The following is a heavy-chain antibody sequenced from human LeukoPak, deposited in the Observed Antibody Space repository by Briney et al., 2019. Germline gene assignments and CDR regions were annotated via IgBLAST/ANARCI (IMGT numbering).Heavy chain of an antibody. J-gene: IGHJ1*01. CDR2: ISYDGSNK. D-gene: IGHD4-17*01. CDR1: GFTFSSYA. Sequence: GGSLRLSCAASGFTFSSYAMHWVRQAPGKGLEWVAVISYDGSNKYYADSVKGRFTISRDNSKNTLYLQMNSLRAEDTAVYYCARDRDGDYVSRSHRPIQGLYFQHWGQGTLVTGSS. CDR3: ARDRDGDYVSRSHRPIQGLYFQH. V-gene: IGHV3-30*04.